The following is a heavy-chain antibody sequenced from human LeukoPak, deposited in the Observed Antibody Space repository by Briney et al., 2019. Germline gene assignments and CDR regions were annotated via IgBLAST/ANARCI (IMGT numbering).Heavy chain of an antibody. CDR3: ARGVRIAVAGYIDY. J-gene: IGHJ4*02. D-gene: IGHD6-19*01. CDR2: ISSGSSYI. V-gene: IGHV3-21*01. Sequence: GGSLRLSCAASGFTFSSYTMNWVRQAPGKGLEWVSIISSGSSYIHYADSVKGRFTISRDNAKNSLYLQMNSLRAEDTAVYYCARGVRIAVAGYIDYWGQGTLVTVSS. CDR1: GFTFSSYT.